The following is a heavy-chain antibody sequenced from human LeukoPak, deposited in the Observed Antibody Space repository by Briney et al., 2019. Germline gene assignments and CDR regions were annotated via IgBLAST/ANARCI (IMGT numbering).Heavy chain of an antibody. CDR2: ISTYTGNT. CDR1: GYPFTNYG. J-gene: IGHJ5*02. V-gene: IGHV1-18*01. CDR3: ARDFWVRHSAPAPKDL. D-gene: IGHD2-2*01. Sequence: ASVKVSCQASGYPFTNYGISWVRQPPGQGLEWMGWISTYTGNTKYTKRFQGRVIMTTDTSTSTAYMELRSLRSDDTAVFYCARDFWVRHSAPAPKDLWGQGTLVTVSS.